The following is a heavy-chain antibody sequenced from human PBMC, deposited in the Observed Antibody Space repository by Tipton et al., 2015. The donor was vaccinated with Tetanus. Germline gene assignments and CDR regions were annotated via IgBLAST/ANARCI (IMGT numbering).Heavy chain of an antibody. V-gene: IGHV3-74*01. CDR2: INPDGRRT. J-gene: IGHJ4*02. CDR1: GFTSKSHY. CDR3: ARDGSGSYYVDDYFDY. D-gene: IGHD3-10*01. Sequence: SLRLSCAASGFTSKSHYMHWVRQAPGKGLVWISRINPDGRRTNYADSVKGRFTISRDNAKNTVYLQMSSLGAEDTAVYFCARDGSGSYYVDDYFDYWGQGTLVTVSS.